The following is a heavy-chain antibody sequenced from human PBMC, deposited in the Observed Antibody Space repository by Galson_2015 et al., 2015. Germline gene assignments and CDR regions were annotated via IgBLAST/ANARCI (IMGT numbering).Heavy chain of an antibody. CDR1: GYTFTGYY. CDR3: ARDSYTIRAFDI. Sequence: SVKVSCKASGYTFTGYYMHWVRQAPGQGLEWMGRINPNSGGTNYAQKFQGRVTMTRDTSISTAYMELSRLRSDDTAVYYCARDSYTIRAFDIWGQGTMLTVSS. J-gene: IGHJ3*02. CDR2: INPNSGGT. V-gene: IGHV1-2*06. D-gene: IGHD4-11*01.